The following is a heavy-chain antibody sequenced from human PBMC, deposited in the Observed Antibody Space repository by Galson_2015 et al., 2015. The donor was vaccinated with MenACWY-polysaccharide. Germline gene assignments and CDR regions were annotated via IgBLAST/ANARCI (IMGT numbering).Heavy chain of an antibody. CDR2: ISSDGDDK. V-gene: IGHV3-30-3*01. D-gene: IGHD6-19*01. CDR3: VRDGGGGNGWYWFDL. CDR1: GFNFNIHT. Sequence: SLRLSCAAAGFNFNIHTMHWVRQAPGKGLEWVVLISSDGDDKYYADSVKGRFTISRDNHKNMVFLEMNSLRAEDTADYYCVRDGGGGNGWYWFDLWGQGTRVTVSS. J-gene: IGHJ5*02.